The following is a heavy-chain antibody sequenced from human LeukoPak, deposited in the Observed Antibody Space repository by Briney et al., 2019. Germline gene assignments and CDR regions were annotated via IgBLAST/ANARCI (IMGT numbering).Heavy chain of an antibody. V-gene: IGHV3-21*01. Sequence: GGSLRLSCAASGFTFSSYSMNWVRQAPGKGLEWVSSISSSSSYIYYADSVKGRFTISRDNAKNSLYPQMNSLRAEDTAVYYCARHSGSYRYFDYWGQGTLVTVSS. CDR3: ARHSGSYRYFDY. D-gene: IGHD1-26*01. CDR2: ISSSSSYI. J-gene: IGHJ4*02. CDR1: GFTFSSYS.